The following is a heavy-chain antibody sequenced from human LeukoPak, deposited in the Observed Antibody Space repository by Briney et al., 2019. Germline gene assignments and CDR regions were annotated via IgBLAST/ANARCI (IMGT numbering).Heavy chain of an antibody. V-gene: IGHV5-51*01. J-gene: IGHJ4*02. CDR3: ARANYGDYGGAFDY. Sequence: GASLKISCKGSGYSFTSYWIGWVRQLPGKGLEGMGVIYPGDSDTRYSPSFQGQVTISADKSISTAYLQWSSLKASDTAMYYCARANYGDYGGAFDYCGQGTLVTVSS. CDR2: IYPGDSDT. D-gene: IGHD4-17*01. CDR1: GYSFTSYW.